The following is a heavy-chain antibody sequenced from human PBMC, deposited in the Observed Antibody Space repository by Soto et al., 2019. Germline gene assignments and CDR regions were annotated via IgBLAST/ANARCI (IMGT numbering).Heavy chain of an antibody. CDR1: GYTFTSYG. D-gene: IGHD6-19*01. CDR2: INVYNGNT. Sequence: ASVKVSCKASGYTFTSYGISWVRQAPGQGLEWMGWINVYNGNTNYAQKLQGRVTMTTDTSTSTAYMELRSLRSDDTAVYYCARDKDSSGWTEDWFDPWGQGTLVTVSS. J-gene: IGHJ5*02. CDR3: ARDKDSSGWTEDWFDP. V-gene: IGHV1-18*01.